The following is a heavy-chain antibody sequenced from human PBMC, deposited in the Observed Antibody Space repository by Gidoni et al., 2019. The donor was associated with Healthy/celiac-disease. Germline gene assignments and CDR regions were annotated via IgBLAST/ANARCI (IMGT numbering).Heavy chain of an antibody. CDR1: GGSISIYH. J-gene: IGHJ4*02. CDR2: IYYSGST. V-gene: IGHV4-59*08. CDR3: ARFSGYYYDSSGYSHTFDY. D-gene: IGHD3-22*01. Sequence: QVQLQESGPGLVKPSETLSLTCTVSGGSISIYHWSWIRQPPGKGLEWIGYIYYSGSTNYNPSLKSRVTISVDTSKNQFSLKLSSVTAADTAVYYCARFSGYYYDSSGYSHTFDYWGQGTLVTVSS.